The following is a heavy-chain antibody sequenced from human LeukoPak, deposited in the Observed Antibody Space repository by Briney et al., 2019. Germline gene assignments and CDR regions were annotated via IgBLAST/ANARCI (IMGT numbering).Heavy chain of an antibody. CDR1: GFTVSNNY. D-gene: IGHD3-3*02. J-gene: IGHJ4*02. Sequence: GGSLRLSCAASGFTVSNNYMSWVRQAPGKGLEWVSVIYSGGSTYYADSVKGRSTISRDNSRNTLYLQMNGLRAEDTAVYYCARKTSSFSPLDYWGQGTLVTVSS. CDR2: IYSGGST. CDR3: ARKTSSFSPLDY. V-gene: IGHV3-66*02.